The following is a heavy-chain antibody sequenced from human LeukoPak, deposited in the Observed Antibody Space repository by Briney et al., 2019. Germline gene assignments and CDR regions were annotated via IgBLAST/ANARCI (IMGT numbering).Heavy chain of an antibody. CDR2: INPSGGTT. D-gene: IGHD2-8*01. V-gene: IGHV1-46*01. CDR1: GYTFTSNY. J-gene: IGHJ3*02. CDR3: ARQRGGQYEDAFDI. Sequence: GASVKVSCKAFGYTFTSNYMHWVRQAPGQGPEWMGVINPSGGTTIYAQKFQGRVTMTRDTSTSTVYMELSSLRSEDTAVYYCARQRGGQYEDAFDIWGQGTVVTVSS.